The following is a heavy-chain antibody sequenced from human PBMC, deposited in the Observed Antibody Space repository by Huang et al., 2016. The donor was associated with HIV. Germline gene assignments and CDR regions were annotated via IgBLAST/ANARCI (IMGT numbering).Heavy chain of an antibody. J-gene: IGHJ4*02. CDR3: ATLPPVNYGRSGGRVRDY. D-gene: IGHD2-15*01. CDR2: MNPNRGNT. V-gene: IGHV1-8*01. Sequence: QVQLVQSGAEVKKPGASVKVSYKASGYTFSNYDINWVRQAPGQGLEWMGWMNPNRGNTGYARKFQGRVTMTRSTSISTAYMELSRLRFEDTAVYYCATLPPVNYGRSGGRVRDYWGQGSLVTVSS. CDR1: GYTFSNYD.